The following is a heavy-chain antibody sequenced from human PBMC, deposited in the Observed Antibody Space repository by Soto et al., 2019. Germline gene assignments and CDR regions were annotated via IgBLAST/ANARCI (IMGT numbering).Heavy chain of an antibody. CDR1: GFTFSDYY. CDR3: ARDPREYYFDS. Sequence: QVQLVESGGGLVKPGGSLRLSCAASGFTFSDYYMSWIRQAPGKGLEWVSYISSSGSTIYYADSVKGRFTISRDNAKNSLNLKMNSLRAEDTAVNYGARDPREYYFDSWGQGTLVTVSS. J-gene: IGHJ4*02. CDR2: ISSSGSTI. V-gene: IGHV3-11*01.